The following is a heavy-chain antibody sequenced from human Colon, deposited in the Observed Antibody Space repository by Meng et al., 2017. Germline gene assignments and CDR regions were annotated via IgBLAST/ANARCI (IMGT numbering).Heavy chain of an antibody. V-gene: IGHV4-61*01. CDR1: GGSVSSGTYY. Sequence: QVQLQGSGPGLWRPSETLSLTCTVSGGSVSSGTYYWSWIRQPPGKGLEWIGCIYYSGTTNYNPSLKSRVTISVDTSKNQFSLKLSSVTPADTAAYFCARDRVPGKYWGQGTLVTVSS. J-gene: IGHJ4*02. D-gene: IGHD1-14*01. CDR3: ARDRVPGKY. CDR2: IYYSGTT.